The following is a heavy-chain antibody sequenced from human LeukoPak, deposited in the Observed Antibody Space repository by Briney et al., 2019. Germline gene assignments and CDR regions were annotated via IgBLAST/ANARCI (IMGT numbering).Heavy chain of an antibody. CDR1: GGTFSSYA. CDR3: ARGDILTGSWDFDI. CDR2: IIPIFGTA. D-gene: IGHD3-9*01. V-gene: IGHV1-69*01. Sequence: SAKVSCKASGGTFSSYAISWVRQAPGQGLEWMGGIIPIFGTANYAQKFQGRVTITADESTSTAYMKLSSLRSEDTAVYYCARGDILTGSWDFDIWGQGTMVTVSS. J-gene: IGHJ3*02.